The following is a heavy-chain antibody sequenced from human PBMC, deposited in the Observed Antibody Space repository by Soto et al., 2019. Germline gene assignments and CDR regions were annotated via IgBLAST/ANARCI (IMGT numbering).Heavy chain of an antibody. J-gene: IGHJ6*02. Sequence: PGGSLRLSCAASGFTFSTYAMSWVRQAPGKGLEWVSVIVGGGGSTYYADSVKGRFTISRDNAKNSLYLQMNSLRAEDTAVYYCARDPNIVLVPAALRSYYYYYGMDVWGQGTTVTVSS. V-gene: IGHV3-23*01. CDR3: ARDPNIVLVPAALRSYYYYYGMDV. D-gene: IGHD2-2*01. CDR2: IVGGGGST. CDR1: GFTFSTYA.